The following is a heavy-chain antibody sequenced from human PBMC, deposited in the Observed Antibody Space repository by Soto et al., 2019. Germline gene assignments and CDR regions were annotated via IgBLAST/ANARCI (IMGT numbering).Heavy chain of an antibody. D-gene: IGHD6-19*01. Sequence: SETLSLTCTVSGHSLSSGGYYWSWIRQHPGKGLEWVGYIYFTGSTLYNPSLKSRLAVSLDTSKNQFSLKLGSVTAADTAIYYCARDWGSSGWPNWGPGTLVTVSS. CDR1: GHSLSSGGYY. V-gene: IGHV4-31*03. CDR3: ARDWGSSGWPN. CDR2: IYFTGST. J-gene: IGHJ4*02.